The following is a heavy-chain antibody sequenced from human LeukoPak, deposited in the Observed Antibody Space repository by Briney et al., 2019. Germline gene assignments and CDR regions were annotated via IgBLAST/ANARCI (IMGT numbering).Heavy chain of an antibody. CDR2: INHSGST. Sequence: SETLSLTCTVSGGSISSYYWSWIRQPPGKGLEWIGEINHSGSTNYNPSLKSRVTISVDTSMNQFSLKLSSVTAADTAVYYCAREARYYDSSGYNWYFDLWGRGTLVTVSS. D-gene: IGHD3-22*01. CDR1: GGSISSYY. J-gene: IGHJ2*01. CDR3: AREARYYDSSGYNWYFDL. V-gene: IGHV4-34*01.